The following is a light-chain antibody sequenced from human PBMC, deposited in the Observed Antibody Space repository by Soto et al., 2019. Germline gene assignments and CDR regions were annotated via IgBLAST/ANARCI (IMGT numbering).Light chain of an antibody. V-gene: IGLV2-14*03. CDR2: DVT. CDR1: SSDVGGYDY. CDR3: SSYATSSTYV. J-gene: IGLJ1*01. Sequence: QSVLTQPASVSGPPGQSITISCTGTSSDVGGYDYVSWYQHHPGKAPKLIIYDVTNRPSGISNRFSGSKSGITASLTISGLQAEDEADYYCSSYATSSTYVFGTGTKLTVL.